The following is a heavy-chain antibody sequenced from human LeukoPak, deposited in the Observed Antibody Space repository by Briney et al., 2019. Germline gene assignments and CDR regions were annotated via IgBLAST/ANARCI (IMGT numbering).Heavy chain of an antibody. J-gene: IGHJ3*02. CDR3: ARVGYNSIGAFDI. Sequence: PGGSLRLSCAASGFPFSNYAMSWVRQAPGKGLEWVSSISSSSSYIYYADSVKGRFTISRDNAKNSLYLQMNSLRAEDTAVYYCARVGYNSIGAFDIWGQGTMVTVSS. D-gene: IGHD5-24*01. V-gene: IGHV3-21*01. CDR1: GFPFSNYA. CDR2: ISSSSSYI.